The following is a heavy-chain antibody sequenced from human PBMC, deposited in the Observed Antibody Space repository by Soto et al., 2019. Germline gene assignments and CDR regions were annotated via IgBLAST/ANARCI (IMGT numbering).Heavy chain of an antibody. D-gene: IGHD2-21*02. Sequence: QITLKESGPTLVKPTQTLTLTCTFSGFSLSTSGVGVGWIRQPPGKALEWLALIYWDDDKRYSPSLKSRLTITKDTSKNQVVLTMTNMDPVDTATYYCAHRRVGDCGGDCYYFDYWGQGTLVTVSS. V-gene: IGHV2-5*02. J-gene: IGHJ4*02. CDR1: GFSLSTSGVG. CDR2: IYWDDDK. CDR3: AHRRVGDCGGDCYYFDY.